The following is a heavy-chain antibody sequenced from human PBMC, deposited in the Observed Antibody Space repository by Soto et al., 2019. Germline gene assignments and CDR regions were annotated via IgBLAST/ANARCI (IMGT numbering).Heavy chain of an antibody. CDR3: ARDHAHSKTYYYDSSGYYPFDY. V-gene: IGHV4-38-2*02. CDR2: IYHSGII. J-gene: IGHJ4*02. CDR1: GYSISSGYY. Sequence: PSETLSLTCTVSGYSISSGYYWGWIRQPPGKGLEWVGSIYHSGIIYYNPSLKSRVTISVDTSKNQFSLKLSSVTAADTAVYYCARDHAHSKTYYYDSSGYYPFDYWGQGTLVTVSS. D-gene: IGHD3-22*01.